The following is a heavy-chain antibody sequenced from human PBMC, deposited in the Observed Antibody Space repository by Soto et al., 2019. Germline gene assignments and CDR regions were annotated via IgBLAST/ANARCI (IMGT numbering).Heavy chain of an antibody. CDR1: ESNISSFV. V-gene: IGHV3-30*18. CDR3: AKDRGYYSSSWTFY. CDR2: ISYDGTYK. Sequence: GGSKRHSNAASESNISSFVIHWIRQKQGKGLEWVAVISYDGTYKHYADSVKGRFTFSRDNSKNTVYLQMNSLRAEDTAVYYCAKDRGYYSSSWTFYWGQGTLVTVSS. J-gene: IGHJ4*02. D-gene: IGHD6-13*01.